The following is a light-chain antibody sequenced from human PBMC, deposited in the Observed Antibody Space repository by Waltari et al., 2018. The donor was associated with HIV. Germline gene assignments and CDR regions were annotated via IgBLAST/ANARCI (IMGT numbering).Light chain of an antibody. CDR1: SSDVGRYDY. CDR3: TSYAGINPVA. J-gene: IGLJ2*01. CDR2: EVN. V-gene: IGLV2-8*01. Sequence: QSALTQPPSASGSPGQSVTISCTGTSSDVGRYDYVSWYQQHPGKAPKILIYEVNKRPSGVPDRFSGSKSGNTASLTVSGLQAEDEAEYSCTSYAGINPVAFGGGTKLTVL.